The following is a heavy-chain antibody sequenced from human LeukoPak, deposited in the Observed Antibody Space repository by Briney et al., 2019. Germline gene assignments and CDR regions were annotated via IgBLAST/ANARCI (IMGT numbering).Heavy chain of an antibody. D-gene: IGHD2-21*01. CDR3: ARGVVIAPQTFYY. J-gene: IGHJ4*02. V-gene: IGHV4-61*03. CDR1: GCSISSSSYY. CDR2: IYYSGST. Sequence: PSETLSLTCTVSGCSISSSSYYWGWLRQPPGKGLEGIGYIYYSGSTNYNPSLKSRVTISVDTSKNHFSLKLSSVTAADTAVYYCARGVVIAPQTFYYWGERALVTVSS.